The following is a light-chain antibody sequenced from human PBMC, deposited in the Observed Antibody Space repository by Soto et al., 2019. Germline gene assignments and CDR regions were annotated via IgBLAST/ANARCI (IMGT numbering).Light chain of an antibody. V-gene: IGKV2-30*01. CDR1: QSLVYSDGIAY. J-gene: IGKJ5*01. Sequence: DVVMTQSPLSLPVTLGQPASISCRSNQSLVYSDGIAYFSWFQQRPGRSPRRLIYKVSNRDSGVPARFSGSGSGTDFALKISRVEADDVGVYYCQQYYSTPITFGQGTRLEIK. CDR3: QQYYSTPIT. CDR2: KVS.